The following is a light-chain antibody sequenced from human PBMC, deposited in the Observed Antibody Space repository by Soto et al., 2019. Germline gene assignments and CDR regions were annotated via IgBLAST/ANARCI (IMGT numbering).Light chain of an antibody. CDR1: SSDVGGYNY. CDR2: DVS. Sequence: QSALTQPPSASGSPGQSVTISCTGTSSDVGGYNYVSWYQQHPGKAPQLIIYDVSERPSGVPDRFSGSKSGNTASLTISGLQAEDEADYYCCSYGGTFYVFGTGTKVTVL. CDR3: CSYGGTFYV. V-gene: IGLV2-8*01. J-gene: IGLJ1*01.